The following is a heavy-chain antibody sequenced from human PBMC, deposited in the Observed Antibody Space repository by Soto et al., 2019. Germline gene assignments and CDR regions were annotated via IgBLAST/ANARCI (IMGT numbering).Heavy chain of an antibody. Sequence: LRLSFAASGFTFSSYAMHWVRQAPGKGLEWVAVISYDGSNKYYADSVKGRFTISRDNSKNTLYLQMNSLRAEDTAVYYCARDGDYYDSSGYDMGRDAFDIWGQGTMVTVSS. D-gene: IGHD3-22*01. CDR1: GFTFSSYA. CDR3: ARDGDYYDSSGYDMGRDAFDI. V-gene: IGHV3-30-3*01. CDR2: ISYDGSNK. J-gene: IGHJ3*02.